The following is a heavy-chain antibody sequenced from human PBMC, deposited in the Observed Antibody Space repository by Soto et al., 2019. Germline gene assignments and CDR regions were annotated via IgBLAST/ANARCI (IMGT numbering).Heavy chain of an antibody. D-gene: IGHD3-10*01. CDR3: ARDRVTMVRGVIITRKGFDY. V-gene: IGHV3-30-3*01. CDR1: GFTFSSYA. CDR2: ISYDGSNK. Sequence: QVQLVESGGGVVQPGRSLRLSCAASGFTFSSYAMHWVRQAPGKGLEWVAVISYDGSNKYYADSVKGRFTISRDNSKNTLYLQMNSLRAEDTAVYYWARDRVTMVRGVIITRKGFDYWGQGNLVNVSS. J-gene: IGHJ4*02.